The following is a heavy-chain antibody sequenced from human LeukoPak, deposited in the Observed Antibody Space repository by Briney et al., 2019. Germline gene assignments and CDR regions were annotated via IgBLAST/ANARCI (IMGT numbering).Heavy chain of an antibody. CDR2: IYYSGST. D-gene: IGHD3-22*01. CDR1: GGSISSSSYY. V-gene: IGHV4-39*07. Sequence: SETLSLTCTVSGGSISSSSYYWGWIRQPPGKGLEWIGSIYYSGSTYYNPSLKSRVTISVDTSKNQFSLKLSSVTAADTAVYYCARLTYYYDSSGYYTGGLFDYWGQGTLVTVSS. CDR3: ARLTYYYDSSGYYTGGLFDY. J-gene: IGHJ4*02.